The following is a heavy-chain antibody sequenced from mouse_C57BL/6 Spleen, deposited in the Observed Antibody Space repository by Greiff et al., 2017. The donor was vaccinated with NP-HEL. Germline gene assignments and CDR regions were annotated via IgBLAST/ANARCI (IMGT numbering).Heavy chain of an antibody. Sequence: VQLQQSGPELVKPGASVKIPCKASGYTFTDYNMDWVKQSHGKSLEWIGDINPNNGGTIYNQKFKGKATLTVDKSSSTAYMELRSLTSEDTAVYYCARSAYGNYWYFDVWGTGTTVTVSS. CDR2: INPNNGGT. CDR1: GYTFTDYN. J-gene: IGHJ1*03. CDR3: ARSAYGNYWYFDV. D-gene: IGHD2-1*01. V-gene: IGHV1-18*01.